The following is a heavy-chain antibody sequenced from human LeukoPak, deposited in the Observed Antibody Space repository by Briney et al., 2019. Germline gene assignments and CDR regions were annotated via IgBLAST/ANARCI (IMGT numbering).Heavy chain of an antibody. CDR2: IIPILGTA. D-gene: IGHD2-8*01. CDR3: ARVKGVGWYFNY. Sequence: SVKVSCKASGGTFSSYTISWVRQAPGQGLEWMGRIIPILGTANYAQKFQGRVTITADKSTSTAYMELSSLRSEDTAVYYCARVKGVGWYFNYWGQGTLVTVSS. CDR1: GGTFSSYT. J-gene: IGHJ4*02. V-gene: IGHV1-69*08.